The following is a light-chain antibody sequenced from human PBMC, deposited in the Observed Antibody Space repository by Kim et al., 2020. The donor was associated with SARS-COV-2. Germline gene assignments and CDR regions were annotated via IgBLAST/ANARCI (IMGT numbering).Light chain of an antibody. J-gene: IGLJ3*02. V-gene: IGLV8-61*01. CDR1: TGSFSTSSL. CDR2: NTH. CDR3: VLYLGSGTWV. Sequence: GIVTLTCALSTGSFSTSSLPSPHQQTPGQAPRTPISNTHTRCSGVPDRFSGSILPTKASLSISWARAHDESHSYCVLYLGSGTWVFGGGTKLTVL.